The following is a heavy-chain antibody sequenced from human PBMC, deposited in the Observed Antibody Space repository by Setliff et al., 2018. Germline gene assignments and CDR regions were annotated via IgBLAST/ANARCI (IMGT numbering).Heavy chain of an antibody. D-gene: IGHD2-15*01. V-gene: IGHV3-48*01. J-gene: IGHJ3*02. CDR1: GFTFSFYS. Sequence: PGGSLRLSCAASGFTFSFYSMNWVRQAPGKGLEWISYISSGSNSIDYADSVKGRFTIFRDNAKNSLYLQMNSLRVEDSAIYYCVCFSWRGCSGDTCYSGDDSFDMWGQGTEVTVSS. CDR2: ISSGSNSI. CDR3: VCFSWRGCSGDTCYSGDDSFDM.